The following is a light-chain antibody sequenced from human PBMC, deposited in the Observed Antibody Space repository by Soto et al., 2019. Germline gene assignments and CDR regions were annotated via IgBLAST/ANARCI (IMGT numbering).Light chain of an antibody. CDR1: QSVSSY. CDR3: QQGSKWRPRIT. CDR2: DAS. V-gene: IGKV3-11*01. Sequence: EIVLSQSPATLFLSPGERATLSCRASQSVSSYLAWYQQRPGQAPRLLFYDASNRATGIPARFSGSWYGTDFTLTISNLEPADFAVYYWQQGSKWRPRITFRKGTRLEIK. J-gene: IGKJ5*01.